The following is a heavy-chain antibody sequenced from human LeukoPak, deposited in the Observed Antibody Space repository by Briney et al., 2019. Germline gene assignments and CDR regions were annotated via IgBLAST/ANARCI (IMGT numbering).Heavy chain of an antibody. D-gene: IGHD6-19*01. J-gene: IGHJ4*02. V-gene: IGHV4-61*02. Sequence: SETLSLTCTVSGGSISSGSYYWSWIRQPAGKGLEWIGRIYTSGSTNYNPSLKSRVTISVDTSKNQFSLKLSSVTAADTAVYYCARYSSGWYSVPPHFDYWGQGTLVTVSS. CDR3: ARYSSGWYSVPPHFDY. CDR1: GGSISSGSYY. CDR2: IYTSGST.